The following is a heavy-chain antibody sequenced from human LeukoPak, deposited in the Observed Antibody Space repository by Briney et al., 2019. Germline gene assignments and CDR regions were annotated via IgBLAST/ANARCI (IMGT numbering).Heavy chain of an antibody. CDR2: ISAYNGNT. D-gene: IGHD1-26*01. Sequence: ASVKVSSKASGYTFTSFGISWVRQAPGQGLEWMGWISAYNGNTNYAQKLQGRVTMTTDTSTSTAYMELTSLRSDDTAVYYCARDQVVGATAGTFDFWGQGTLVTVSS. CDR3: ARDQVVGATAGTFDF. J-gene: IGHJ4*02. CDR1: GYTFTSFG. V-gene: IGHV1-18*01.